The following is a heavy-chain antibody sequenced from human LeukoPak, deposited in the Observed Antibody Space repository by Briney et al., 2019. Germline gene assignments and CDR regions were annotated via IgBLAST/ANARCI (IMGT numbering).Heavy chain of an antibody. J-gene: IGHJ5*02. CDR1: GASISSYY. Sequence: PSETLSLTCTVSGASISSYYWSWIRQPPGKGLEWIGHMHYSGDTYYNPSLKRRVTISLDTSKNQFSLKLNSATAADTAVYYCARAGLLRRWFDPWGQGTLVTVSS. D-gene: IGHD2-21*02. CDR2: MHYSGDT. V-gene: IGHV4-59*01. CDR3: ARAGLLRRWFDP.